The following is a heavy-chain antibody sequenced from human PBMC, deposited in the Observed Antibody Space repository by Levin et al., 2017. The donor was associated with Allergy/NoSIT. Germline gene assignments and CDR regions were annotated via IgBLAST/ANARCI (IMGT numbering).Heavy chain of an antibody. J-gene: IGHJ3*02. D-gene: IGHD3-22*01. Sequence: SQTLSLTCTVSGGSISSSYWSWIRQPPGKGLEWIGYIYYSGSTNYNPSLKSRVTISVDTSKKHFSLKLTSVTAADTAVYYCARMTSRFYDSSGYYYVGSDAFDIWGQGTMVTVSS. CDR1: GGSISSSY. V-gene: IGHV4-59*01. CDR2: IYYSGST. CDR3: ARMTSRFYDSSGYYYVGSDAFDI.